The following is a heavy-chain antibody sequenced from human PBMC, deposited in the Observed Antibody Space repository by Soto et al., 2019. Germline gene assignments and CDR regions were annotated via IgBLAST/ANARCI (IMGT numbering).Heavy chain of an antibody. CDR2: FDPEDGET. V-gene: IGHV1-24*01. CDR1: GYTLTELS. J-gene: IGHJ4*02. D-gene: IGHD2-2*01. CDR3: AIGYCSSTSCYVYDY. Sequence: GASVKVPCKVSGYTLTELSMHWVRQAPGKGLEWMGGFDPEDGETIYAQKFQGRVTMTEDTSTDTAYMELSSLRSEDTAVYYCAIGYCSSTSCYVYDYWGQGTLVTVSS.